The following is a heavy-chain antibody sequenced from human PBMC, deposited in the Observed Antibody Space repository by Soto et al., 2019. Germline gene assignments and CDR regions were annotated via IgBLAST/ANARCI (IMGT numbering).Heavy chain of an antibody. CDR3: ARNHDARYFYNYAMDV. V-gene: IGHV1-3*01. J-gene: IGHJ6*02. Sequence: ASVKVSCKASGYTFRSYAIHWVRQAPGQSLEWMGWISAGNGNTKYSEKFQGRVTLTRDTAARIAYMELNSLRSEDTAVYFCARNHDARYFYNYAMDVWGQGTTVTVSS. CDR1: GYTFRSYA. CDR2: ISAGNGNT. D-gene: IGHD2-8*01.